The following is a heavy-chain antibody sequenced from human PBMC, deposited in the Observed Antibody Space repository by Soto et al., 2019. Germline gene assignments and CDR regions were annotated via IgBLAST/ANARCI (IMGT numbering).Heavy chain of an antibody. CDR2: IIPIIGIA. D-gene: IGHD2-15*01. Sequence: QVQLVQSGAEVKETGSSVKVSCKASGGTFSSYTFSWVRQAPGQGLEWMGTIIPIIGIANYAQKFQGRVTMTADKSTSTAYMELRSLRCEDTAVYYCARQEGGTEGSDWFDPWGQGTLVTVSS. CDR1: GGTFSSYT. CDR3: ARQEGGTEGSDWFDP. V-gene: IGHV1-69*02. J-gene: IGHJ5*02.